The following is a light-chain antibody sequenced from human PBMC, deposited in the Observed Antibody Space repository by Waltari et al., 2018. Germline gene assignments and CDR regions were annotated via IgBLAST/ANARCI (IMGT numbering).Light chain of an antibody. Sequence: QSALTQPASVSGSPGQSITISCTGTSSDVGGYTYVSWYQQHPGKAPKLMISDVSNRPSGVSNRFSGSKSGNTASLTISGLQAEDEADYYCSSYTSSSTLGVFGGGTKLTVL. CDR1: SSDVGGYTY. CDR2: DVS. V-gene: IGLV2-14*03. CDR3: SSYTSSSTLGV. J-gene: IGLJ3*02.